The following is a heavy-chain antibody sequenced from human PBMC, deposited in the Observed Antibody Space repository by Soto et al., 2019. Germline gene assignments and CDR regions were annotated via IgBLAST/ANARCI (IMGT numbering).Heavy chain of an antibody. CDR1: GFTFSSYW. V-gene: IGHV3-7*01. D-gene: IGHD2-2*03. Sequence: EVQLVESGGGLVQPGGSLRLSCAASGFTFSSYWMSWVRQAPGKGLEWVANIKQDGSEKYYVDSVKGRFTISRDNAKNSLYLQMNSLRAEDTAVYYCARDLDIVVVPAAPSFDYWGQGTLVTVSS. CDR3: ARDLDIVVVPAAPSFDY. CDR2: IKQDGSEK. J-gene: IGHJ4*02.